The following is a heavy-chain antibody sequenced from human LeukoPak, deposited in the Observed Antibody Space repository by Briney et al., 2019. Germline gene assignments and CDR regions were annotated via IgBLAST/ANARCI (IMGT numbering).Heavy chain of an antibody. CDR3: AKGLGGLYYYYGMDV. J-gene: IGHJ6*02. Sequence: GGSLRLSCAASAFTCSNYAMTWVRRAPGKGLEWVSAISGIGGSTYYADSVKGRFTTSRDNSKNTLYLQMNSLRAEDTAVYYCAKGLGGLYYYYGMDVWGQGTTVTVSS. CDR2: ISGIGGST. V-gene: IGHV3-23*01. CDR1: AFTCSNYA. D-gene: IGHD2-15*01.